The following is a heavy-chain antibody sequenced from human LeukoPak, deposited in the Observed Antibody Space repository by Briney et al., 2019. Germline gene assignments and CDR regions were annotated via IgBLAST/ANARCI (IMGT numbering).Heavy chain of an antibody. D-gene: IGHD1-14*01. CDR2: IKQDGSEK. CDR1: GFTFTDHY. J-gene: IGHJ4*02. Sequence: GGSLRLSCATSGFTFTDHYMDWVRQAPGKGLELVANIKQDGSEKYYVDSVKGRFTISRDNAKNSLYLQMNSLRAEDMAVYYCARNQRRLDYWGQGTLVTVSS. V-gene: IGHV3-7*01. CDR3: ARNQRRLDY.